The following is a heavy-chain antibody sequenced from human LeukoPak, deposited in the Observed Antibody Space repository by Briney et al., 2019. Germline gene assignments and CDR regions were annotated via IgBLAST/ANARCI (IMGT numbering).Heavy chain of an antibody. V-gene: IGHV4-4*07. CDR3: ARDRTYYYGSGSSREIRYFDY. J-gene: IGHJ4*02. D-gene: IGHD3-10*01. CDR2: IYTSGRT. Sequence: SENLSLTSTVSGGSISSYYWSWIRQPPGKGLEWIGRIYTSGRTNYNPSLKSRVTMSVDTSKKQFSLKLSPVTAADTAVYYCARDRTYYYGSGSSREIRYFDYWGQGTLVTVSS. CDR1: GGSISSYY.